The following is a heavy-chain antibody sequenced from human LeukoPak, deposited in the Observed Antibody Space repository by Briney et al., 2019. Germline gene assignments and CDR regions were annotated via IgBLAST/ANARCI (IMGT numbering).Heavy chain of an antibody. V-gene: IGHV4-28*01. D-gene: IGHD3-22*01. J-gene: IGHJ1*01. CDR1: GYSISSSNW. CDR3: ALVVITRRSAEYFQH. CDR2: IYYSGST. Sequence: SDTLCLTCAVSGYSISSSNWWGWIRQPPGKGLEWIGYIYYSGSTYYNPSLKSRVTMSVDTSKNQFSLKLSSVTAVDTAVYYCALVVITRRSAEYFQHWGQGTLVTVSS.